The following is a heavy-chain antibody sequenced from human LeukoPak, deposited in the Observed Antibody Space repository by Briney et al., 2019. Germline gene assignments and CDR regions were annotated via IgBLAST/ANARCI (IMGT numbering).Heavy chain of an antibody. V-gene: IGHV1-46*01. D-gene: IGHD2-2*01. CDR3: ARGGVGIGDIVVVPAEGNMDV. Sequence: GASVKVSCKASGYTFTSYHIHWLRQAPGQGLESMGIINPSGGSTSYAQKFQGRVTMTRDMSTSTVYMELSSLRYEDTAVYYCARGGVGIGDIVVVPAEGNMDVWGKGTTVTISS. CDR1: GYTFTSYH. J-gene: IGHJ6*04. CDR2: INPSGGST.